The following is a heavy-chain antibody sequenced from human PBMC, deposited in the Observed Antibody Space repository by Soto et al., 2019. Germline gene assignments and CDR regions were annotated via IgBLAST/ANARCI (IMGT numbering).Heavy chain of an antibody. D-gene: IGHD4-17*01. CDR3: ARDGDYGDYGGDYYYYYYMDV. CDR1: GFTVSSNY. J-gene: IGHJ6*03. V-gene: IGHV3-66*01. CDR2: IYSGGST. Sequence: VQLVESGGGLVQPGGSLRLSCAASGFTVSSNYMSWVRQAPGKGLEWVSVIYSGGSTYYADSVKGRFTISRDNSKNTLYLQMNSLRAEDTAVYYCARDGDYGDYGGDYYYYYYMDVWGKGTTVTVSS.